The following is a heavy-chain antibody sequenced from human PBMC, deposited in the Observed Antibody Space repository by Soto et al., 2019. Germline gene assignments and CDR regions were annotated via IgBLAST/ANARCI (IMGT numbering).Heavy chain of an antibody. V-gene: IGHV3-9*01. J-gene: IGHJ4*02. CDR1: GFTFDDYA. D-gene: IGHD6-13*01. CDR3: AKDIFSTSWSSFDY. Sequence: PGGSLRLSCAASGFTFDDYAMHWVRQAPGKGLEWVSAISWDSDNIDYADSVKGRFTISRDNAKNSLYLQMSSLRTEDTAFYYCAKDIFSTSWSSFDYWGQGTLVTVSS. CDR2: ISWDSDNI.